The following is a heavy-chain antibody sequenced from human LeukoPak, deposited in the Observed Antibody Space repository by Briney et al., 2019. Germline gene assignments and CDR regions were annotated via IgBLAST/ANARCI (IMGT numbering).Heavy chain of an antibody. D-gene: IGHD2-15*01. J-gene: IGHJ4*02. V-gene: IGHV1-2*02. CDR3: ARDLKWYRRLDY. CDR1: GYTITGYY. Sequence: ASVKVSCRASGYTITGYYIHWVRQAPGQGVVWLGWINPNSGCANYAQKFQGRVTMTRDTSIRTAYMELSRLRSDDTTMYYCARDLKWYRRLDYWGQGTLVTVSS. CDR2: INPNSGCA.